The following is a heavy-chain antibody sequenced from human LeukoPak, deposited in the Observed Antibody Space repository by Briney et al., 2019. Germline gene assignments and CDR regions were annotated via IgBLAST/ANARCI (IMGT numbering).Heavy chain of an antibody. CDR3: ARDGIALRFDP. V-gene: IGHV4-30-4*01. J-gene: IGHJ5*02. CDR2: IYYSGST. CDR1: GGSISSGDYY. Sequence: SETLSLTCTVSGGSISSGDYYWSWIRQPPGKGLEWIGYIYYSGSTYYNPSLKSRVTISVDTSKNQFSLKLSSVTAADTAVYYCARDGIALRFDPWGQGTLVTVSS. D-gene: IGHD2/OR15-2a*01.